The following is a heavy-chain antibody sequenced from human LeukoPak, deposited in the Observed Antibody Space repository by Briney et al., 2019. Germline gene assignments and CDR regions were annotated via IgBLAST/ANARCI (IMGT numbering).Heavy chain of an antibody. Sequence: PGGSLRLSCAASGFTFSSYSLTWVRQALGKGLECVSYISSGSSTIYYADSVKGRFTISRDNAKKSLYLQMNSLRVEDTAVYYCARDRGDYVWGSYRSLPDYWGQGTLVTVSS. D-gene: IGHD3-16*02. CDR1: GFTFSSYS. J-gene: IGHJ4*02. CDR3: ARDRGDYVWGSYRSLPDY. CDR2: ISSGSSTI. V-gene: IGHV3-48*01.